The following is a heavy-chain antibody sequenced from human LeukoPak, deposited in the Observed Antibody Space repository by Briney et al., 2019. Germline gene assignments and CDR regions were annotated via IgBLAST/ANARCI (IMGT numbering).Heavy chain of an antibody. J-gene: IGHJ4*02. D-gene: IGHD5-18*01. CDR3: AGGYSYGWYYFDY. CDR1: GGSFSSYA. Sequence: ASVKVSCKASGGSFSSYAISWVRQAPGQGLEWMGRIIPIFGTANYAQKFQGRVTITTDESTSTAYMELSSLRSEDTAVYYCAGGYSYGWYYFDYWGQGTLVTVSS. CDR2: IIPIFGTA. V-gene: IGHV1-69*05.